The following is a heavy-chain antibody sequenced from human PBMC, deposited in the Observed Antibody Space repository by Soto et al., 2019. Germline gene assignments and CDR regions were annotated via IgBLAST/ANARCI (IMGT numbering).Heavy chain of an antibody. V-gene: IGHV4-59*08. CDR3: ERQAID. Sequence: QVQLPESGPGLVKPSETLYLTCTVSGGSISDYSWSWFRQAPGKGLDWIGYVYYRGSTNYNPSLRSAVTKSVDTSKNQFSLKLSSVTGADAAVYSCERQAIDWGQGTLVTVSS. CDR2: VYYRGST. D-gene: IGHD2-21*01. CDR1: GGSISDYS. J-gene: IGHJ4*02.